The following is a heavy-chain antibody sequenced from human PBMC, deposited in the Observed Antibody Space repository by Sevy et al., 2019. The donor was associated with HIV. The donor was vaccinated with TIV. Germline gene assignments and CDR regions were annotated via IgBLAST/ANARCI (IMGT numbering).Heavy chain of an antibody. CDR3: ARPRANYVDHYFFYAMDV. Sequence: GGSLRLSCAASGFAFSNYYAMHWVRQAPGKGLEWVALISDDGSDTYYADSVKGRFTVSRDNFKNTLFLQMNSLTTEDTDVYYCARPRANYVDHYFFYAMDVWGQGTTVTVSS. J-gene: IGHJ6*02. CDR2: ISDDGSDT. V-gene: IGHV3-30-3*01. CDR1: GFAFSNYYA. D-gene: IGHD4-17*01.